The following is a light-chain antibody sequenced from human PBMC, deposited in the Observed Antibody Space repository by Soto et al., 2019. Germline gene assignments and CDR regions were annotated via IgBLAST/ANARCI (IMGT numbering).Light chain of an antibody. CDR2: DAS. J-gene: IGKJ4*01. V-gene: IGKV3-11*01. Sequence: EIVLTQSPATLSLSPGDRATLSCRASQSVGSYLGWYQQRPGQAPRLLIYDASNRATGIPARFSGSGSGTDFTLTISSLEPEDFAVYYCQQRSDWPSTFGGVTTVEIK. CDR3: QQRSDWPST. CDR1: QSVGSY.